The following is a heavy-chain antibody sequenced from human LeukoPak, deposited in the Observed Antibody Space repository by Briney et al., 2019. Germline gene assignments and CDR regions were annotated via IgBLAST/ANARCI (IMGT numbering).Heavy chain of an antibody. J-gene: IGHJ4*02. Sequence: SETLSLTCTVSGGSISSSSYYWGWVRQPPGKGLEWIGSIYYSGITYYNPSLKSRVIISVDTSKNQFSLKLSSVTAADTAVYYCATTEVAATPYFAYWGQGTLVTVSS. CDR2: IYYSGIT. CDR3: ATTEVAATPYFAY. V-gene: IGHV4-39*01. CDR1: GGSISSSSYY. D-gene: IGHD2-15*01.